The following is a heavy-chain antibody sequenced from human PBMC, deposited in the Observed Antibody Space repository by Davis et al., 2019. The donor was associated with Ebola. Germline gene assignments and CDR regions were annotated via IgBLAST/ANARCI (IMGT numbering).Heavy chain of an antibody. Sequence: AASVKVSCKASGGTFSTYGISWVRQAPGQGLEWMGGIIPIFGTANYAQSFQGRVTITADESTSTVYMELGSLRSEDTAVYYCARGWGLEPQEHYFNYWGQGTLVTVSS. CDR1: GGTFSTYG. V-gene: IGHV1-69*13. CDR3: ARGWGLEPQEHYFNY. D-gene: IGHD1-1*01. CDR2: IIPIFGTA. J-gene: IGHJ4*02.